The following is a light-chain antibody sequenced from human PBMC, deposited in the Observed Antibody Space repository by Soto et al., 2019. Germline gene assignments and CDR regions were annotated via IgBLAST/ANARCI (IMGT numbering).Light chain of an antibody. CDR3: QQTTTFPLT. Sequence: DIQMTQSPSSVSASVGDRVTITCRASQGVSTGLAWYRQKPGKAPNLLIYTASSLQSGVPSRFIGSGYGTDFTLTIRSLQPEDFATYYCQQTTTFPLTFGGGTKVEI. CDR1: QGVSTG. J-gene: IGKJ4*01. CDR2: TAS. V-gene: IGKV1D-12*01.